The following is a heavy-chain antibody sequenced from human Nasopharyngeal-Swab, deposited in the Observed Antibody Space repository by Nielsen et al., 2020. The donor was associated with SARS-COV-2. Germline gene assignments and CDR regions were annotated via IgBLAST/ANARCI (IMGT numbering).Heavy chain of an antibody. Sequence: SQTLSLTCAISGDSVSSNSASWNWIRQSPSRGLEWLGRTYYRSKWYNDYAVSVKSRITINPDTSKNQFSLQLNSVTPEDTAVYYCARGAGDSSGYYFIGHYYYHGMDVWGQGTTVTVSS. J-gene: IGHJ6*02. D-gene: IGHD3-22*01. V-gene: IGHV6-1*01. CDR2: TYYRSKWYN. CDR3: ARGAGDSSGYYFIGHYYYHGMDV. CDR1: GDSVSSNSAS.